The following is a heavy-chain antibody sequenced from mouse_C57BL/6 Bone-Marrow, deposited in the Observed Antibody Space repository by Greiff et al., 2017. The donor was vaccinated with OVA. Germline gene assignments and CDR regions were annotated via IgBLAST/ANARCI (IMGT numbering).Heavy chain of an antibody. CDR1: GYTFTSYW. D-gene: IGHD2-3*01. V-gene: IGHV1-55*01. CDR2: IYPGSGSP. J-gene: IGHJ4*01. Sequence: VQLQQPGAELVKPGASVKMSCKASGYTFTSYWITWVKQRPGQGLEWIGDIYPGSGSPNYNEKFKSKATLTVAPSSSTAYMQLRSLTAEDSAVYYCARGGYYDYAMDYWGQGTSVTVSS. CDR3: ARGGYYDYAMDY.